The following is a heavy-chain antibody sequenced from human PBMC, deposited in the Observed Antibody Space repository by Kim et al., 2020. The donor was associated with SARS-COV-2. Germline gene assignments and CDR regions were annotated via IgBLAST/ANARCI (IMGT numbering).Heavy chain of an antibody. D-gene: IGHD3-10*01. V-gene: IGHV3-23*01. Sequence: GGSLRLSCSASGFSLSDFAMAWVRQAPGKGLEWLSTISISDGIYTADSVRGRFSISRDNSKNTLYLQINSLRPEDTATYYCTKGGPRGSRWSDSWGQGTLVTVSS. CDR3: TKGGPRGSRWSDS. J-gene: IGHJ5*01. CDR1: GFSLSDFA. CDR2: ISISDGI.